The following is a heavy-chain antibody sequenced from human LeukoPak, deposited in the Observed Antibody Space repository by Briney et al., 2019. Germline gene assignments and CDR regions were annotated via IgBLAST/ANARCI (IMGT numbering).Heavy chain of an antibody. CDR2: INPSGVST. Sequence: ASVKVSCKASGYTFTSYYMHWVRQVPGQGFEWMGIINPSGVSTTYKQKFQGRVTMTTDTSTTTVYMELSSLRSEDTAMYYCARSRPSIEAAGPAYSLGYXXEGTXVTVSS. V-gene: IGHV1-46*01. J-gene: IGHJ4*02. D-gene: IGHD6-13*01. CDR3: ARSRPSIEAAGPAYSLGY. CDR1: GYTFTSYY.